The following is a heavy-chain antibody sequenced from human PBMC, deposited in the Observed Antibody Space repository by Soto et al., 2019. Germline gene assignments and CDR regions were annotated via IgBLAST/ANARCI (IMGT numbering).Heavy chain of an antibody. Sequence: GGSLRLSCEASGFTFTNYAMNWVRQAPGKGLEWVSGISGGGASTYYADSVKGRFTISRDTSKNTLYLKINSLRADDTAVYYCAKGFIVVVNVIRQDDAFDIWGQGTMVTVSS. CDR1: GFTFTNYA. J-gene: IGHJ3*02. D-gene: IGHD2-21*01. V-gene: IGHV3-23*01. CDR2: ISGGGAST. CDR3: AKGFIVVVNVIRQDDAFDI.